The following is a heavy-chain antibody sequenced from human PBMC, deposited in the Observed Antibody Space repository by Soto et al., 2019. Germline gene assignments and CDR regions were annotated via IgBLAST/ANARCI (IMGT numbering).Heavy chain of an antibody. CDR3: ASTYSASGYWFDP. CDR2: IFSNDEK. Sequence: QVTVKESGPVLVKPTETLTLTCTVSGFSFSTAGLGVSWIRQPPGKALEWLAHIFSNDEKSYSTSLKSRLTISKDTYKRQVVIIMTNMDPVDTATYYCASTYSASGYWFDPWGQGTLVTVSS. CDR1: GFSFSTAGLG. D-gene: IGHD6-13*01. J-gene: IGHJ5*02. V-gene: IGHV2-26*04.